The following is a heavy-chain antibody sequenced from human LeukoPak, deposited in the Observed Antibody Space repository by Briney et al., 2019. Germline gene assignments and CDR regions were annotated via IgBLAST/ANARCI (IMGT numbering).Heavy chain of an antibody. V-gene: IGHV4-38-2*02. D-gene: IGHD1-26*01. Sequence: SETLSLTCTVSGYSLSSGYYWGWIRQAPGKGLEWIGSSFYSGKTYYNLSLKSRVSISLDKPKNQFSLRLSSVTAADMAVYYCARHTGSYPPESWGQGILVTVST. CDR3: ARHTGSYPPES. CDR1: GYSLSSGYY. J-gene: IGHJ5*02. CDR2: SFYSGKT.